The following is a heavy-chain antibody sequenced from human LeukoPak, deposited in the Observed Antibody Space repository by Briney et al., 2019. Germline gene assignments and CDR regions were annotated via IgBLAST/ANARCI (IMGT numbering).Heavy chain of an antibody. CDR1: GFTFSSYA. CDR3: ARVEYPESSGWYTLFDY. Sequence: PGRSLRLSCAASGFTFSSYAMHWVRQAPGKGLEWVAVISYDGSNKYYADSVKGRFTISRDNSKNTLYLQMNSLRAEGTAVYYCARVEYPESSGWYTLFDYWGQGTLVTVSS. J-gene: IGHJ4*02. V-gene: IGHV3-30-3*01. CDR2: ISYDGSNK. D-gene: IGHD6-19*01.